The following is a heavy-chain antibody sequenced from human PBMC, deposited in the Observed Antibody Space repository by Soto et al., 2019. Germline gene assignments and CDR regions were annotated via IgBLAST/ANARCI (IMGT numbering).Heavy chain of an antibody. CDR1: GYTFTGYY. CDR2: INPNSGGT. CDR3: ARGRRQWEHSRPAFDI. J-gene: IGHJ3*02. Sequence: VASVKVSCKASGYTFTGYYMHWVRQAPGQGLEWMGWINPNSGGTNYAQKFQGWVTMTRDTSISTAYMELSRLRSDDTAVYYCARGRRQWEHSRPAFDIWGQGTMVTVSS. D-gene: IGHD1-26*01. V-gene: IGHV1-2*04.